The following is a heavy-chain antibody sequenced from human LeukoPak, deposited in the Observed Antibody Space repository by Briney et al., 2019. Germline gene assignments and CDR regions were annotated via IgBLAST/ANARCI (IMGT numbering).Heavy chain of an antibody. CDR3: AKVRGGGEYQLIHIDY. V-gene: IGHV3-30*18. D-gene: IGHD2-2*01. CDR1: GFTVSSNY. J-gene: IGHJ4*02. CDR2: ISYDGSNK. Sequence: GGSLRLSCAASGFTVSSNYMHWVRQAPGKGLEWVAVISYDGSNKYYADSVKGRFTISRDNSKNTLYLQMNSLRAEDTAVYYCAKVRGGGEYQLIHIDYWGQGTLVTVSS.